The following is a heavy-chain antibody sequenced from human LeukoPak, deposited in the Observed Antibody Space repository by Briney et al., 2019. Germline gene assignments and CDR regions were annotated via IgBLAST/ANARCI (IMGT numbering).Heavy chain of an antibody. D-gene: IGHD6-6*01. V-gene: IGHV3-23*01. J-gene: IGHJ5*02. CDR2: ICGSGGSK. Sequence: GGSLRLSCAASGFTFSSYAMSWVRQAPGKGLEWVSAICGSGGSKYYADSVKGRFTISRDNSKNTLYLQMNSLRAEDTAVYYCAKAPGRGLYSSSPHRADKKRIDPWGQGTLVTVSS. CDR3: AKAPGRGLYSSSPHRADKKRIDP. CDR1: GFTFSSYA.